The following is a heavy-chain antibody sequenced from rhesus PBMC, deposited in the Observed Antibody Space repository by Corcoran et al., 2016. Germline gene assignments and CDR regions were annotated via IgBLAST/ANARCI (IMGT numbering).Heavy chain of an antibody. CDR3: TRERYSGTWNFGY. CDR2: LTPKTGGT. V-gene: IGHV1-138*01. CDR1: GYIFTDYY. D-gene: IGHD6-25*01. Sequence: QVQLVQSGTEVKKPGSSVKVSCKAVGYIFTDYYMPWVRQAPGQGLEWVGELTPKTGGTHYALKFHGRVIVTRDTSTSAAYMELSSLTSEDTAIYYCTRERYSGTWNFGYWGQGVLVTVSS. J-gene: IGHJ4*01.